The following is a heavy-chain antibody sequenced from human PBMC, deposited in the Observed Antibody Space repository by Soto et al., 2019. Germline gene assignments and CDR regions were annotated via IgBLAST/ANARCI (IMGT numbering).Heavy chain of an antibody. Sequence: ASVKVSCKACGYSFTDYHIHWVRQAPGQGLEWLARINPNTGDTNSAQNFQGRVSVTWDSSTSTAYMKLSSLTSDHTAAYYCARDADFWSAYSPKRGPTAFVYWGPGPLVTVSS. D-gene: IGHD3-3*01. V-gene: IGHV1-2*06. J-gene: IGHJ4*02. CDR2: INPNTGDT. CDR3: ARDADFWSAYSPKRGPTAFVY. CDR1: GYSFTDYH.